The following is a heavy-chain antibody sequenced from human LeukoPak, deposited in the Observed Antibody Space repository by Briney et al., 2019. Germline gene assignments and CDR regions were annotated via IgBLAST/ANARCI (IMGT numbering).Heavy chain of an antibody. D-gene: IGHD2/OR15-2a*01. CDR1: GFTFSTYW. Sequence: AGGSLRLSCAASGFTFSTYWMSWVRQAPGKGLEGVASINRDGSEKYYGDSVKGRFTISRDNADNSLFLKKNSLSADDTAVYYCAKWGPYCNSNYCPALDYWGQGALVTVSS. J-gene: IGHJ4*02. V-gene: IGHV3-7*01. CDR3: AKWGPYCNSNYCPALDY. CDR2: INRDGSEK.